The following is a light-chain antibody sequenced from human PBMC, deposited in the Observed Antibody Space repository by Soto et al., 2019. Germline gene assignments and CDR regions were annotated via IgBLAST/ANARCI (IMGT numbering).Light chain of an antibody. V-gene: IGLV4-69*01. Sequence: QPVLTQLPSASASLGASVKLTCTLRSGHSRYAIAWHQQQPEKGPRYLMKVTSDGSHIKGDGIPDRFSGSSSGAERYLTISSLQSEDEADYYCQTWGTGLVVLGGGTKVTVL. CDR1: SGHSRYA. CDR2: VTSDGSH. CDR3: QTWGTGLVV. J-gene: IGLJ2*01.